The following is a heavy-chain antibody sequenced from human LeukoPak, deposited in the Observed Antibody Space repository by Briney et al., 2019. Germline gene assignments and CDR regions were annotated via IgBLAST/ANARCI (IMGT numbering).Heavy chain of an antibody. D-gene: IGHD3-9*01. CDR3: ARVPPPDYDILTGYYPPTNWFDP. J-gene: IGHJ5*02. Sequence: ASVKVSCKASGYTFTSYGISWVRQAPGQGLEWMGWISAYNGNTNYAQKLQGRVTMTTDTSTSTAYMELRSLRSDDTAVYYCARVPPPDYDILTGYYPPTNWFDPWGQGTLVTVSS. CDR1: GYTFTSYG. CDR2: ISAYNGNT. V-gene: IGHV1-18*01.